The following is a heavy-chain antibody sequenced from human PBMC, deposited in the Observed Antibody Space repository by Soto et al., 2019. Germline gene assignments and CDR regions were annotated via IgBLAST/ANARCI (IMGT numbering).Heavy chain of an antibody. Sequence: QVQLVQSGAEVKKPGSSVKVSCKASGGTFSSYTISWVRQAPGQGLEWMGRIIPILGIANYAQKFQGRVTMTAEKSTSTAYMELSSLRSEDTAVYYCAKGRGDYGDYYYFDYWGQGTLVTVSS. CDR3: AKGRGDYGDYYYFDY. V-gene: IGHV1-69*02. J-gene: IGHJ4*02. CDR2: IIPILGIA. D-gene: IGHD4-17*01. CDR1: GGTFSSYT.